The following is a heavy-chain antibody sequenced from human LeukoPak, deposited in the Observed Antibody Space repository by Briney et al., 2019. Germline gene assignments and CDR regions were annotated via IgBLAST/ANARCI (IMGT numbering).Heavy chain of an antibody. V-gene: IGHV6-1*01. CDR1: GDSVSSNSVA. Sequence: SQTLSLTCAISGDSVSSNSVAWNWIRQSPSRGLEWLGRTYYRSKWYNDYAVSVKSRITINPDTSKNHFSLQLNSVTPEDTAVYYCARANVGTTSSYSYFYYMDVWGKGTTVTVSS. CDR2: TYYRSKWYN. J-gene: IGHJ6*03. CDR3: ARANVGTTSSYSYFYYMDV. D-gene: IGHD1-14*01.